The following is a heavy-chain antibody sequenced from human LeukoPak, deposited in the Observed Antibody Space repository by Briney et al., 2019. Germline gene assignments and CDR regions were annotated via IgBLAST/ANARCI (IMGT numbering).Heavy chain of an antibody. D-gene: IGHD1-26*01. J-gene: IGHJ5*02. CDR3: ASSDSGVGWFDP. Sequence: SETLSLTCTVSGGSISSYYWSWIRQPPGKGLECIGYIYYSGSTNYNPSLKSRVTISVDTSKNQFSLKLSSVTAADTAVYYCASSDSGVGWFDPWGQGTLVTVSS. CDR1: GGSISSYY. CDR2: IYYSGST. V-gene: IGHV4-59*01.